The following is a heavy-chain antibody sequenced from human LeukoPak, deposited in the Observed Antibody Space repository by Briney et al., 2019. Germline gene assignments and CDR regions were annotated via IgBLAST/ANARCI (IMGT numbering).Heavy chain of an antibody. V-gene: IGHV1-8*01. Sequence: ASVKVSCKASGYTFTSYDINWVRQATGQGLEWMGWMNPNSGNTGYAQKFQGRVTMTRNTSISTAYMELSSLRSEDTAVYYCARRIVVPAAIPGITGTTFDPWGQGTLVTVSS. J-gene: IGHJ5*02. CDR2: MNPNSGNT. CDR1: GYTFTSYD. CDR3: ARRIVVPAAIPGITGTTFDP. D-gene: IGHD2-2*02.